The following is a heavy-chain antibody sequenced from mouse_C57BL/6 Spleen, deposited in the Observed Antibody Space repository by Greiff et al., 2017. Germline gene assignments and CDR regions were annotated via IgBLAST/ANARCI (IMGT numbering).Heavy chain of an antibody. Sequence: EVKLVESGGGLVKPGGSLKLSCAASGFTFSDYAMHWVRQAPEKGLEWVAYISSGSSTIYYADTVKGRFTLSRDNAKNTLFLQMTSLRSEDTAMYYCARSCITTVVAPFDDWGQGTTLTVAS. CDR1: GFTFSDYA. J-gene: IGHJ2*01. CDR2: ISSGSSTI. CDR3: ARSCITTVVAPFDD. D-gene: IGHD1-1*01. V-gene: IGHV5-17*01.